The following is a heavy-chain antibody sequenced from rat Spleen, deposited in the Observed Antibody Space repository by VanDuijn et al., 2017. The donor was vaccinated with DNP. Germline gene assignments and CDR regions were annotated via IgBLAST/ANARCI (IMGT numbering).Heavy chain of an antibody. D-gene: IGHD1-4*01. CDR3: ARWPGYNPPYAMDA. CDR1: GYSITSSYR. CDR2: INTAGTT. V-gene: IGHV3-3*01. Sequence: EVQLQESGPGLVKPSQSLSLTCSVTGYSITSSYRWNWIRKFPGNNLEWMGYINTAGTTNYNPSLKRRISITRDTSKNQLFLQVNSVTTEDTATYYCARWPGYNPPYAMDAWGQGTSVTVAS. J-gene: IGHJ4*01.